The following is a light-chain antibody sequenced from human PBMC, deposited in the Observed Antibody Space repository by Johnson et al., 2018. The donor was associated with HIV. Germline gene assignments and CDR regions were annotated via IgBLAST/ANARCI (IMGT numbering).Light chain of an antibody. Sequence: QSVLTQSPSVSAAPGQKVTISCSGSSSNIGNNYVSWYQHLPGTAPKLLIYENTKRPSGIPDRFSGSKSGTSATLGITGLRTGDEGVYYCGTWDGSLSAGAVFGTGTKVTVL. CDR1: SSNIGNNY. V-gene: IGLV1-51*02. CDR3: GTWDGSLSAGAV. J-gene: IGLJ1*01. CDR2: ENT.